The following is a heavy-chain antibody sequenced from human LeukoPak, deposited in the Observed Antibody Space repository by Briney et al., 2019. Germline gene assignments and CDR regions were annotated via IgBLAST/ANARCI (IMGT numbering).Heavy chain of an antibody. CDR3: ARGWRSYYYDSSGYYYYYYYMDV. J-gene: IGHJ6*03. CDR2: INPNSGGT. V-gene: IGHV1-2*02. D-gene: IGHD3-22*01. Sequence: GASVKVSCKASGYTFTGYYLHWVRQAPGQGLEWMGWINPNSGGTNYAQKFQGRVTMTRDTSISAAYVELSRLRSEDTAVYYCARGWRSYYYDSSGYYYYYYYMDVWGKGTTVTISS. CDR1: GYTFTGYY.